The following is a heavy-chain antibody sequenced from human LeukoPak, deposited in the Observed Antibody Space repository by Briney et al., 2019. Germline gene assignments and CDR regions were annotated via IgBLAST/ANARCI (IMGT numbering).Heavy chain of an antibody. CDR2: IYTSGTT. D-gene: IGHD3-10*01. Sequence: PSETLSLTCTVSGGSISSYYWSWIRQPAGKGLEWIGRIYTSGTTNYNPSLKSRVTISVDTSKNQFSLRLNSVTAADTAVYYCARDVTILRGVPFDPWGQGSLVIVSS. CDR1: GGSISSYY. V-gene: IGHV4-4*07. CDR3: ARDVTILRGVPFDP. J-gene: IGHJ5*02.